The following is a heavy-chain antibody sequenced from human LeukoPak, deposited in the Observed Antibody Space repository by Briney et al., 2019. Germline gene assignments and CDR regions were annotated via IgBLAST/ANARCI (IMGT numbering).Heavy chain of an antibody. CDR1: GFSLSTSGVG. CDR3: AHRDLIMITFGGVIVPRSGAFDI. D-gene: IGHD3-16*02. J-gene: IGHJ3*02. CDR2: IYWNGDK. Sequence: SGPTLVKPTQTLTLTCTFSGFSLSTSGVGVGWIRQPPGKALEWLALIYWNGDKRYSPSLKSRLTITKDTSKNQVVLTMTNMDPVDTATYYCAHRDLIMITFGGVIVPRSGAFDIWGQGTMVTVSS. V-gene: IGHV2-5*01.